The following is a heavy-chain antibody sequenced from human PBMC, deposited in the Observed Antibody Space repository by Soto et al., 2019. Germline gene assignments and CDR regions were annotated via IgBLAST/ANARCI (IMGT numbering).Heavy chain of an antibody. V-gene: IGHV3-23*01. D-gene: IGHD1-20*01. CDR3: AKGYFDY. CDR1: GFTFSSYA. J-gene: IGHJ4*02. CDR2: ISGSGGST. Sequence: EVQLLESGGGLVQPGGSLRLSCAATGFTFSSYAMSWVRQAPGKGLEWVSAISGSGGSTYYADSVKGRFTISRDNYKNTRYLQMNSQRAEGTAVYYCAKGYFDYWGQGTLVTVSS.